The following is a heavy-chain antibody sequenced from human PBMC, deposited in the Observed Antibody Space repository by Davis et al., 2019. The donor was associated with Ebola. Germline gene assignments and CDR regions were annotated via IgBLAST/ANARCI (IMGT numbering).Heavy chain of an antibody. CDR1: GGSISSGGYY. CDR2: IYYSGST. Sequence: MPSETLSLTCTVSGGSISSGGYYWSWIRQHPGKGLEWIGYIYYSGSTYYNPSLKSRVTISVDTSKNQFSLKLSSVTAADTAVYYCARDVRGYSYGTGGYYYYGMDVWGKGTTVTVSS. V-gene: IGHV4-31*03. CDR3: ARDVRGYSYGTGGYYYYGMDV. D-gene: IGHD5-18*01. J-gene: IGHJ6*04.